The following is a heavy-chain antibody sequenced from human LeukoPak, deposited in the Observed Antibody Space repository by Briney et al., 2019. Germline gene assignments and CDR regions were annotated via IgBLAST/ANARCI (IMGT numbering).Heavy chain of an antibody. D-gene: IGHD1-26*01. V-gene: IGHV3-9*03. CDR3: TIGSGTYRGAFDI. Sequence: PGGSLRLSCAASGFTFDDYAMHWVRQAPGKGLEWASGISWNSGSIGYADSVKGRFTISRDNAKNSLYLQMSSLSAEDMALYYCTIGSGTYRGAFDIWGQGTMVTVSS. J-gene: IGHJ3*02. CDR2: ISWNSGSI. CDR1: GFTFDDYA.